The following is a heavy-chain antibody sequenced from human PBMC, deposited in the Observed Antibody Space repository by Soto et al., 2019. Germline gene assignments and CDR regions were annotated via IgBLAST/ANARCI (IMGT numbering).Heavy chain of an antibody. J-gene: IGHJ4*02. CDR3: AKKGYYPSGKINLFDS. V-gene: IGHV4-38-2*01. CDR2: VDHSGRT. D-gene: IGHD3-10*01. Sequence: SETLSLTCAVSGYSINSDYYWGWIRQPPGKGLEWIGSVDHSGRTYCSPSLRSRLTIFIDTSKNQFSLRLTSVTAADTAMYFCAKKGYYPSGKINLFDSWGPGTLVTVSS. CDR1: GYSINSDYY.